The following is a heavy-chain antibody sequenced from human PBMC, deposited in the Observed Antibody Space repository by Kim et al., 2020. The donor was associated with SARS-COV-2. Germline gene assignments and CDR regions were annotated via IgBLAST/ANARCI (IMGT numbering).Heavy chain of an antibody. D-gene: IGHD2-15*01. V-gene: IGHV3-33*01. J-gene: IGHJ4*02. CDR3: AREIVVVVAASADY. Sequence: ADSVKGRFTISRDNSKNTLYLQMNSLRAEDTAVYYCAREIVVVVAASADYWGQGTMVTVSS.